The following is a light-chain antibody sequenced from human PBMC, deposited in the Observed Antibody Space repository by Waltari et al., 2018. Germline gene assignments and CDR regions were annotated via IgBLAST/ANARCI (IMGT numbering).Light chain of an antibody. J-gene: IGLJ2*01. CDR2: KDN. CDR3: YSAADNTLV. CDR1: VLSNKY. Sequence: SYELTHPSSVSVSPGQTATITCSGEVLSNKYARWLQQRPGRAPVLVAYKDNERPPGNPERFSGSGSGTTVTLTIAGAQAEDEADYYCYSAADNTLVFGGGTKLTVL. V-gene: IGLV3-27*01.